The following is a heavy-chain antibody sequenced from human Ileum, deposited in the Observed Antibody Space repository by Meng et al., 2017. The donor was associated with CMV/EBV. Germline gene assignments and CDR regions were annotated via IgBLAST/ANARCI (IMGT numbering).Heavy chain of an antibody. CDR1: DIVSTSTES. CDR3: TYGWPLKY. CDR2: TWYGSKWYY. D-gene: IGHD3-10*01. Sequence: QVHLPRPVPGLGKPSQTVSLTCAGDIVSTSTESWNWIRQYPSRGLEWLGRTWYGSKWYYEYAVSVKSRITIIPDTSQNQISLQLNSVTPDDTAVYYCTYGWPLKYWGQGSLVTVSS. J-gene: IGHJ4*02. V-gene: IGHV6-1*01.